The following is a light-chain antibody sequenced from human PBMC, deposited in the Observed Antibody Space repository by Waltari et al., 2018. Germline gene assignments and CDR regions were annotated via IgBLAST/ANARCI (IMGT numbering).Light chain of an antibody. CDR2: GAS. Sequence: IQLTQSPSSLSASVGDRVTITCRASQGISSYLAWYQQKLGKASKLLIYGASTLQSGVPSRFSGSGAGTDFTLTISSLQPEDFATYYCQQFTSYPLTFGGGTEVEIK. V-gene: IGKV1-9*01. J-gene: IGKJ4*01. CDR1: QGISSY. CDR3: QQFTSYPLT.